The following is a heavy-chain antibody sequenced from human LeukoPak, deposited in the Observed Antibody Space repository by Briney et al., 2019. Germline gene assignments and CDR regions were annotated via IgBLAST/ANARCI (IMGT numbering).Heavy chain of an antibody. J-gene: IGHJ4*02. V-gene: IGHV4-39*01. D-gene: IGHD3-3*01. Sequence: SETLSLTCTVSGGSISSSSYYWGWIRQPPGKGLEWIGSIYYTGSTYYNPSLKSRVAMSVDASKNQFSLKLSSVTAADTAVFYCARHHPFWSGYVYYLDYWGQGTLVTVSS. CDR3: ARHHPFWSGYVYYLDY. CDR1: GGSISSSSYY. CDR2: IYYTGST.